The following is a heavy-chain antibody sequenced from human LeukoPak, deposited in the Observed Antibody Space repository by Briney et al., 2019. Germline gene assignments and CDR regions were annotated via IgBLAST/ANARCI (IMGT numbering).Heavy chain of an antibody. CDR2: IYHSGST. CDR3: AREKKYSSSWDYYYYMDV. CDR1: GASISSGLYY. Sequence: KSSETLSLTCPVSGASISSGLYYWNWLRQSAGKGLEWIGSIYHSGSTYYNPSLKSRVTISVDTSKNQFSLKLSSVTAADTAVYYCAREKKYSSSWDYYYYMDVWGKGTTVTISS. D-gene: IGHD6-13*01. V-gene: IGHV4-38-2*02. J-gene: IGHJ6*03.